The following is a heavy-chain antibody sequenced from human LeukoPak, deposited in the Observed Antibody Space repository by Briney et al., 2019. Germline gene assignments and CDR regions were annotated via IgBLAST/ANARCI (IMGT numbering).Heavy chain of an antibody. CDR2: ISRSGSTK. D-gene: IGHD2-21*01. Sequence: PGGSLRLSCAASGFTFSDYNMRWIRQAPGKGLEWVSSISRSGSTKYYADSVKGRFTISRDNSRNTLYLQMNSLRAEDTAVYYCAKGLGGGYYYYYMDVWGKGTTVTVSS. CDR1: GFTFSDYN. V-gene: IGHV3-11*04. CDR3: AKGLGGGYYYYYMDV. J-gene: IGHJ6*03.